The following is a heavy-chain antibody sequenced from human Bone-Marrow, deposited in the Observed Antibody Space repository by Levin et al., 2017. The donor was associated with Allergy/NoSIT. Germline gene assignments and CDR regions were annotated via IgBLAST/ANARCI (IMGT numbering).Heavy chain of an antibody. J-gene: IGHJ4*02. CDR2: IYWDDDK. D-gene: IGHD2-8*01. CDR1: GFSLSASGVG. CDR3: ARRPNHIMLQKILYVDY. Sequence: ESGPTLVKHTQTLTLTCTFSGFSLSASGVGVGWIRQPPGKALEWLALIYWDDDKRYSPSLKNRLAITKDTSKNQVVLTITDVEPVDTGTYYCARRPNHIMLQKILYVDYWGQGTLVTVAS. V-gene: IGHV2-5*02.